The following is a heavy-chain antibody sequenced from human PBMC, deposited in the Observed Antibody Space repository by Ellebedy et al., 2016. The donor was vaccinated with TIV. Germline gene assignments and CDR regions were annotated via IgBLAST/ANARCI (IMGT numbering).Heavy chain of an antibody. CDR1: GLSVSSNGMR. Sequence: SGPTLVKPTETLTLTCTLSGLSVSSNGMRVSWIRQPPGKALEWLARIDWDDDTFYTTSLRTRLTLSKDTSKNQVVLTMTVMEPVDTATYYCARISRDAFDVWGQGTMVTVSS. J-gene: IGHJ3*01. CDR3: ARISRDAFDV. V-gene: IGHV2-70*04. CDR2: IDWDDDT.